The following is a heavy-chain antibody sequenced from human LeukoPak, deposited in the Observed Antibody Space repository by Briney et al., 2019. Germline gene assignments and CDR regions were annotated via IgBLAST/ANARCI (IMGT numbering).Heavy chain of an antibody. CDR1: GFTFSDYY. CDR2: ISSSGSTM. Sequence: GGSLRLSCAASGFTFSDYYMSWIRQAPGKGLEWVSYISSSGSTMYYADSVKGRFTISRDNAKNSLYLQMNSLRAEDTAVYYCARDLRYCGGDCYWVRYYYYYYMDVWGKGTTVTVSS. J-gene: IGHJ6*03. CDR3: ARDLRYCGGDCYWVRYYYYYYMDV. D-gene: IGHD2-21*02. V-gene: IGHV3-11*04.